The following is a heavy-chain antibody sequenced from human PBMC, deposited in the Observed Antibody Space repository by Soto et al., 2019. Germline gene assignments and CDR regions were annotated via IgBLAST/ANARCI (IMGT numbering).Heavy chain of an antibody. D-gene: IGHD3-10*01. CDR1: RGIYIRYA. CDR3: ASNGYQYYGAERYHGMEV. J-gene: IGHJ6*02. Sequence: SVQDSCKGTRGIYIRYALSWLRQAPGQGLKEMGGIIPIFGTANYAQKYQGRVTITADESTITAYMEQSSVRAEDTAVYYGASNGYQYYGAERYHGMEVWGQGTTVTGS. CDR2: IIPIFGTA. V-gene: IGHV1-69*13.